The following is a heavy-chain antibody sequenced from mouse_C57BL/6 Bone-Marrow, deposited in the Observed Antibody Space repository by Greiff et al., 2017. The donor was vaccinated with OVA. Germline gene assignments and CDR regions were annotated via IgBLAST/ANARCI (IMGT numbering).Heavy chain of an antibody. CDR2: ISGGGGNT. J-gene: IGHJ3*01. CDR3: ARPEGFAY. V-gene: IGHV5-9*01. CDR1: GFTFSSYT. Sequence: EVKVVESGGGLVKPGGSLKLSCAASGFTFSSYTMSWVRQTPEKRLEWVATISGGGGNTYYPDSVKGRFTISRDNAKNTLYLQMSSLRSEDTALYYCARPEGFAYWGQGTLVTVSA.